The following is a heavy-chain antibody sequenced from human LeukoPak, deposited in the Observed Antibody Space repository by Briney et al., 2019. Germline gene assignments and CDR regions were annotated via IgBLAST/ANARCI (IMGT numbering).Heavy chain of an antibody. CDR1: GFTFGDYA. CDR2: IRSKAYGGTT. V-gene: IGHV3-49*04. J-gene: IGHJ3*02. D-gene: IGHD3-10*01. Sequence: QPGRSLRLSCTVSGFTFGDYAMSWVRQAPGKGLEWVGFIRSKAYGGTTEYAASVKGRFTISRDDSKSIAYLQMNSLKTEDTAVYYCTREAYGSGSYYNHDAFDIWGQGTMVTVSS. CDR3: TREAYGSGSYYNHDAFDI.